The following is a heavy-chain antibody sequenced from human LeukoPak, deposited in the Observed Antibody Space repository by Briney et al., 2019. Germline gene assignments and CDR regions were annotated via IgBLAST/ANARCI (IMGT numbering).Heavy chain of an antibody. V-gene: IGHV4-39*01. J-gene: IGHJ4*02. D-gene: IGHD6-19*01. CDR1: GGSIRSSSYY. CDR3: ARQVVAVAGTGYFDY. Sequence: PSETLSLTCTVSGGSIRSSSYYWGWIRQPPGKGLEWIGSIYKRGSTTYNASLKSRGTISVDTSKNQFSLKLNSVTAADTAVYFCARQVVAVAGTGYFDYWGQGTLVTVSS. CDR2: IYKRGST.